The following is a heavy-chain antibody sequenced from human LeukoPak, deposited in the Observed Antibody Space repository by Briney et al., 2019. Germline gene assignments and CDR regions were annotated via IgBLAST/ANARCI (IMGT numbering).Heavy chain of an antibody. CDR3: ARDRGSGSYGHYYYYYYMDV. J-gene: IGHJ6*03. CDR2: ISSSSSYI. Sequence: GGSLRLSCAASGFTFSDYYMSWIRQAPGKGLEWVSSISSSSSYIYYADSVKGRFTISRDNAKNSLYLQMNSLRAEDTAVYYCARDRGSGSYGHYYYYYYMDVWGKGTTVTVSS. D-gene: IGHD3-10*01. V-gene: IGHV3-11*06. CDR1: GFTFSDYY.